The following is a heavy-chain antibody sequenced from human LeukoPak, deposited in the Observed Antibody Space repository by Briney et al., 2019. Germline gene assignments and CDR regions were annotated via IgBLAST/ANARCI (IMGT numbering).Heavy chain of an antibody. CDR1: GYTFTGYY. CDR3: AREGIAAAGTTLSDSFVVY. Sequence: GASVKVSCKASGYTFTGYYVHWVRQAPGQGLEWMGWINPNSGGTNYAQKFQGRVTMTRDTSISTAYMELSRLRSDDTAVYYCAREGIAAAGTTLSDSFVVYWGQGTLVTVSS. CDR2: INPNSGGT. D-gene: IGHD6-13*01. J-gene: IGHJ4*02. V-gene: IGHV1-2*02.